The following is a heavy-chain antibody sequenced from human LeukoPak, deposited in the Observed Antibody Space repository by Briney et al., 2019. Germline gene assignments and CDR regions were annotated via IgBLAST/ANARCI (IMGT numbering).Heavy chain of an antibody. J-gene: IGHJ5*02. CDR3: ARPYYYDSRIDP. V-gene: IGHV4-30-4*01. CDR1: GGSISSGDYY. Sequence: SETLSLTCTVSGGSISSGDYYWSWIRQPPGKGLEWIGYTYYSGSTYYNPSLKNRVSISVDTSKNQFSLNLSSVTAADTAVYYCARPYYYDSRIDPWGQGTLVTVSS. CDR2: TYYSGST. D-gene: IGHD3-22*01.